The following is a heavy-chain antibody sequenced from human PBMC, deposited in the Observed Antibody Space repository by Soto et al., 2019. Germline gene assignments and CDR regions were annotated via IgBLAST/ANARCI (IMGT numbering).Heavy chain of an antibody. Sequence: SVKVSCKASGGTFSSYAISWVRQAPGQGLEWMGGIIPIFGTANYAQKFQGRVTITADESTSTAYMELSSLRSEDTAVYYCARESGEVGATEYYYYYGMDVWGQGTTVTVSS. CDR3: ARESGEVGATEYYYYYGMDV. CDR1: GGTFSSYA. J-gene: IGHJ6*02. V-gene: IGHV1-69*13. CDR2: IIPIFGTA. D-gene: IGHD1-26*01.